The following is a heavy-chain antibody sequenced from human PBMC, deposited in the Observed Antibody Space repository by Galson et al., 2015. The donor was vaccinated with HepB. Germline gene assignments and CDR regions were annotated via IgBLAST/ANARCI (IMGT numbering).Heavy chain of an antibody. D-gene: IGHD1-26*01. J-gene: IGHJ4*02. CDR3: ARDRHIVGARGAMDY. CDR2: INAGNGNT. CDR1: GNTFTSYA. Sequence: SVKVSCKASGNTFTSYAMHWVRQAPGQRLEWMGWINAGNGNTKYSQKFQGRVTITRDTSASTAYMELSSLRSEDTAVYYCARDRHIVGARGAMDYWGQGTLVTVSS. V-gene: IGHV1-3*01.